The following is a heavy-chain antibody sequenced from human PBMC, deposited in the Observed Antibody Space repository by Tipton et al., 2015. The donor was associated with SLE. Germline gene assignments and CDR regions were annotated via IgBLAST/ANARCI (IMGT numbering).Heavy chain of an antibody. V-gene: IGHV4-39*02. Sequence: TLSLTCTVSGGSISSSSYYWGWIRQPPGKGLEWIGSIYYSGSTYYTPSLKSRVSISVDTSKNQFSLKLSSLTAAETAVYYCARGSGYRIDPWGQGTLVTVSS. CDR1: GGSISSSSYY. J-gene: IGHJ5*02. CDR3: ARGSGYRIDP. CDR2: IYYSGST. D-gene: IGHD3-22*01.